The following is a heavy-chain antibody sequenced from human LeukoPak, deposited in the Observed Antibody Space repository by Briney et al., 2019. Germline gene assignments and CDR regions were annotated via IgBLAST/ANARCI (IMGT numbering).Heavy chain of an antibody. D-gene: IGHD3-10*01. CDR1: GYTFTSYG. J-gene: IGHJ4*02. CDR2: MNPNSGNT. Sequence: ASVKVSCKASGYTFTSYGINWVRQATGQGLEWMGWMNPNSGNTGYAQKFQGRVTMTRNTSISTAYMELSSLRSEDTAVYYCARVTWFGELYSDYWGQGTLVTVSS. V-gene: IGHV1-8*01. CDR3: ARVTWFGELYSDY.